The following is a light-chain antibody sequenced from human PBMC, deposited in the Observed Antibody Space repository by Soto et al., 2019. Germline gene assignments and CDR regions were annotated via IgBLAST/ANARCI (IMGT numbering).Light chain of an antibody. J-gene: IGKJ2*02. CDR1: QDISSY. Sequence: IQLTQSPSSLSASVGERVTITCRASQDISSYLAWYQQRPGKAPKLLIYAASTLQRGAPSRFSGSGSGTDFTLTISSLQPEDFATYYCQQYDNLPGTFGQGTKLEIK. CDR3: QQYDNLPGT. CDR2: AAS. V-gene: IGKV1-9*01.